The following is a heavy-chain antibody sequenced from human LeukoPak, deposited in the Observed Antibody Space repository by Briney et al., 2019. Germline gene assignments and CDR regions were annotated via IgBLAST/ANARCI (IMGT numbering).Heavy chain of an antibody. CDR2: INTNTGNP. CDR3: AESPGKYCSGGSCHLGAFDI. V-gene: IGHV7-4-1*02. CDR1: GGTFSSYA. Sequence: ASVKVSCKASGGTFSSYAISWVRQAPGQGLEWMGWINTNTGNPTYAQGFTGRFVFSLDTSVSTAYLQISSLKAEDTAVYYCAESPGKYCSGGSCHLGAFDIWGQGTMVTVSS. J-gene: IGHJ3*02. D-gene: IGHD2-15*01.